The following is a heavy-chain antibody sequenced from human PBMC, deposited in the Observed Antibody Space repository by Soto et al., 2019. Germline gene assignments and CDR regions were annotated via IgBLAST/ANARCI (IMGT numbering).Heavy chain of an antibody. V-gene: IGHV4-4*07. J-gene: IGHJ6*02. CDR2: TYTSGST. CDR3: ARGPYCSSTICYFVYYGMDV. CDR1: GGSISSYY. Sequence: PSETLSLTCTVSGGSISSYYWSWIRQPAGKGLEWIGRTYTSGSTNYNPSLKSRVTMSVDTSKNQFSLKLSSVTASDTAVYYCARGPYCSSTICYFVYYGMDVWGQGTTVTVSS. D-gene: IGHD2-2*01.